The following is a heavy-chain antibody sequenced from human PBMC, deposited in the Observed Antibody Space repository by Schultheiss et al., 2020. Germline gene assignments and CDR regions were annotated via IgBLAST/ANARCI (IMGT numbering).Heavy chain of an antibody. CDR3: ATDHWDVLLAGV. CDR1: GFTFSSVW. Sequence: GGTLRVSCAASGFTFSSVWMSWVRQAPGKGLEWVVRIKLKTEGGATQYAAPVKGRFTISRDDSKNMLYLQMNSLKTEDTAEYYFATDHWDVLLAGVWGQGTTVTVSS. V-gene: IGHV3-15*01. CDR2: IKLKTEGGAT. D-gene: IGHD3-10*02. J-gene: IGHJ6*02.